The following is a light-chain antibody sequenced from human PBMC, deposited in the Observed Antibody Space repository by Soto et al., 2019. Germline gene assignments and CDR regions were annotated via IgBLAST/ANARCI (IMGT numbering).Light chain of an antibody. CDR1: QSVSSSY. J-gene: IGKJ3*01. CDR2: GAS. CDR3: QQYGSSLFT. Sequence: EIVLTQSPGTLSLSPGERATLSCRASQSVSSSYLAWYQQKPGQAPRLLIYGASSRATGIPDWFSGSGSGTDFTLTISRLEPEDFEVYYCQQYGSSLFTFGPGTKVDIK. V-gene: IGKV3-20*01.